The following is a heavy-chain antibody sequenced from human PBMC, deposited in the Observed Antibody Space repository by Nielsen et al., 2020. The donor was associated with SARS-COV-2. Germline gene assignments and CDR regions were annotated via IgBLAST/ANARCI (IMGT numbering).Heavy chain of an antibody. CDR3: ARDPIAARAVVAATKGRNFFDY. J-gene: IGHJ4*02. CDR2: INHSGST. V-gene: IGHV4-34*01. D-gene: IGHD2-15*01. Sequence: RQAPGKGLEWIGEINHSGSTNYNPSLKSRVTISVDTSKNQFSLKLSSVTAADTAVYYCARDPIAARAVVAATKGRNFFDYWGQGTLVTVSS.